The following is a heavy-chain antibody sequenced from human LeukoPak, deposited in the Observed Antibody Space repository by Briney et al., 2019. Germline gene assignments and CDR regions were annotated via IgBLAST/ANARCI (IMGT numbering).Heavy chain of an antibody. CDR2: IYSGGST. CDR3: ARDPGLWFGELGDY. Sequence: GGSLRLSCAASGFTVSSNYMSWVRQAPGKGLEWVSVIYSGGSTYYADSVKGRFTISRDNSKNTLYLQMNSLRAEDTAVYYCARDPGLWFGELGDYWGQGTLVTVSS. V-gene: IGHV3-66*02. J-gene: IGHJ4*02. CDR1: GFTVSSNY. D-gene: IGHD3-10*01.